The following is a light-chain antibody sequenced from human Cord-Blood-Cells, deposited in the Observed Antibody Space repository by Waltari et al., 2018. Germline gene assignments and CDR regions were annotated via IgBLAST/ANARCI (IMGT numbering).Light chain of an antibody. Sequence: EIVLTQSQATLSLSPGDRATLSCRASQSVSSYLAWYQQKPGQAPRLLIYDASNRATGIPARFSGSGSGTDFTLTISSLEPEDFAVYYCQQRSNWPRTFGQGTKVEIK. CDR3: QQRSNWPRT. CDR1: QSVSSY. CDR2: DAS. J-gene: IGKJ1*01. V-gene: IGKV3-11*01.